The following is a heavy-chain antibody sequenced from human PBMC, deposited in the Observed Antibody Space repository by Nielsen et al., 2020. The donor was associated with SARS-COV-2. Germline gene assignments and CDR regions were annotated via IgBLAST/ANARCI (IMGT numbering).Heavy chain of an antibody. CDR3: TRETPSRYGDLIRY. V-gene: IGHV1-24*01. Sequence: ASVKVSCKVSGYTLTELSMHWVRQAPGKGLEWMGGFDPEDGETIYAQKFQGRVTMTRDTSIGTAHMELSSLRSDDTAVYYCTRETPSRYGDLIRYWGQGTLVTVSS. D-gene: IGHD4-17*01. CDR1: GYTLTELS. CDR2: FDPEDGET. J-gene: IGHJ4*02.